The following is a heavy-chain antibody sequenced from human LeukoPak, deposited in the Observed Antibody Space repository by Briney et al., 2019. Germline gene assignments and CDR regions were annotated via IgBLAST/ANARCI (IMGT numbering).Heavy chain of an antibody. V-gene: IGHV4-59*08. CDR1: GASLSSYY. J-gene: IGHJ6*02. CDR3: ARREGSHYSVDI. D-gene: IGHD2-21*01. Sequence: SETLSLNCTVSGASLSSYYWTWIRLPPGKGLEWIGSIYYSGVTNFNPSLKGRLAMSVDTSRNLFSLKLSSVTAADTAVYYCARREGSHYSVDIWGQGTTVTVSS. CDR2: IYYSGVT.